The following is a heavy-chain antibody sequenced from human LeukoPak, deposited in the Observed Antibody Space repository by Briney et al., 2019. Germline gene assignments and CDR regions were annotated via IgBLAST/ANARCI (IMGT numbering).Heavy chain of an antibody. V-gene: IGHV1-2*02. CDR2: INPSSGGT. CDR1: GYTFTGYY. CDR3: AREDCSGGSCYFDY. Sequence: ASVKVSCKASGYTFTGYYMHWVRQAPGQGLEWMGWINPSSGGTNYAQKFQGRVTVTRDTSISTAYMELSRLRSDDTAVYYCAREDCSGGSCYFDYWGQGTLVTVSS. J-gene: IGHJ4*02. D-gene: IGHD2-15*01.